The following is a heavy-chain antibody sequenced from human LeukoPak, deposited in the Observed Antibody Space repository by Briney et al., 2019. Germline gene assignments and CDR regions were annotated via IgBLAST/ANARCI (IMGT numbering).Heavy chain of an antibody. CDR3: ARDRQPSSYIGMDV. J-gene: IGHJ6*02. D-gene: IGHD2/OR15-2a*01. V-gene: IGHV3-11*01. CDR2: ISESGTTI. CDR1: GFRFSDHY. Sequence: PGGSLRLSCAASGFRFSDHYMSWVRQVPGKGVEGIAYISESGTTIFYAASVRGRFTISRDNGMNSLSLQMHSLPAEDTATYYCARDRQPSSYIGMDVWGQGTTVTVSS.